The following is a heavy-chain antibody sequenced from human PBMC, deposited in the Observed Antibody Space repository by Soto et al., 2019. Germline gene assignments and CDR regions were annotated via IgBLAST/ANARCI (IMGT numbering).Heavy chain of an antibody. J-gene: IGHJ4*02. V-gene: IGHV5-51*01. Sequence: PGESLKISCKGSGYSFTSYWIGWVRQMPGKGLEWMGIIYPGDSDTRYSPSFQGQVTISADKSISTAYLQWSSLKASDTAMYYCARRIHDYGEPYYFDYWGQGTLVTVSS. D-gene: IGHD4-17*01. CDR2: IYPGDSDT. CDR1: GYSFTSYW. CDR3: ARRIHDYGEPYYFDY.